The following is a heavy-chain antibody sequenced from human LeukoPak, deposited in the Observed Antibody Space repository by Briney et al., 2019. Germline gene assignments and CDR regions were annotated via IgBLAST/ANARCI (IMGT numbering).Heavy chain of an antibody. V-gene: IGHV3-9*01. Sequence: GRSLRLSCAASGFTFDDYAMHWVRQAPGKGLKWVSGISWNSGRIGYADSVKGRFTISRDNAKNSLYLQMNSLRAEDTALYYCAKNRGSAMVDVPVDAFDIWGQGTMVTVSS. D-gene: IGHD4/OR15-4a*01. CDR3: AKNRGSAMVDVPVDAFDI. J-gene: IGHJ3*02. CDR1: GFTFDDYA. CDR2: ISWNSGRI.